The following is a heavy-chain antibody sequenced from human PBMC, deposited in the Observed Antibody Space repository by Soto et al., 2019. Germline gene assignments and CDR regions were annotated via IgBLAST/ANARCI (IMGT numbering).Heavy chain of an antibody. CDR3: ARTAKTYYYDSSGYYYPY. CDR1: GGSFSGYY. CDR2: INHSGST. D-gene: IGHD3-22*01. Sequence: SETLSLTCAVYGGSFSGYYWSWIRQPPGKGLEWIGEINHSGSTNYNPSLKSRVTISVDTSKNQFSLKLSSVTAADTAVYYCARTAKTYYYDSSGYYYPYWGQGTLVTVSS. J-gene: IGHJ4*02. V-gene: IGHV4-34*01.